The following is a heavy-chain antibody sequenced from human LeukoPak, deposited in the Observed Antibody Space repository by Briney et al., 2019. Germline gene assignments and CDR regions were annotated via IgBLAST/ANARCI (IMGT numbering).Heavy chain of an antibody. CDR1: GYSFTSYG. CDR3: ARGVAGRWWFDP. D-gene: IGHD6-19*01. CDR2: ISAYNGNT. J-gene: IGHJ5*02. Sequence: GASVKVSCKASGYSFTSYGISWVRQAPGQGLEWMGWISAYNGNTYHAQKLQGRVTMTTDTSTSTAYMELRSLRSDDTAVYYCARGVAGRWWFDPWGQGTLVTVSS. V-gene: IGHV1-18*01.